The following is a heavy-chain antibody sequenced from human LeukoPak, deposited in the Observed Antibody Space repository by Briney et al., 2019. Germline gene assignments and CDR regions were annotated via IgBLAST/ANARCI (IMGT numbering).Heavy chain of an antibody. CDR3: ARVLWSGYYPLYYYYYGMDV. CDR2: ISAYNGNT. Sequence: ASVKVSCKASGYTFSDYYMHWVRQAPGQGLEWMGWISAYNGNTNYAQKLQGRVTMTTDTSTSTAYMELRSLRSDDTAVYYCARVLWSGYYPLYYYYYGMDVWGQGTTVTVSS. CDR1: GYTFSDYY. D-gene: IGHD3-3*01. V-gene: IGHV1-18*04. J-gene: IGHJ6*02.